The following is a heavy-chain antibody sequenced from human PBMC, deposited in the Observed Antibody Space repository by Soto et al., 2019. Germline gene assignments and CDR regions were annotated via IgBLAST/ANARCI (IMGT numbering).Heavy chain of an antibody. V-gene: IGHV4-59*08. CDR2: IYYSGST. CDR1: GGSISSYY. D-gene: IGHD6-13*01. J-gene: IGHJ6*03. Sequence: NPSETLSLTCTVSGGSISSYYWSWIRQPPGKGLEWIGYIYYSGSTNYNPSLKSRVTISVDTSKNQFSLKLSSVTAADTAVYYCARRRGKQLRTNYYYYMDVWGKGTTVTVSS. CDR3: ARRRGKQLRTNYYYYMDV.